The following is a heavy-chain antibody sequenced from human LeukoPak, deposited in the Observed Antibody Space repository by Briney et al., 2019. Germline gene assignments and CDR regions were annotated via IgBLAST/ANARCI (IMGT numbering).Heavy chain of an antibody. D-gene: IGHD6-13*01. J-gene: IGHJ4*02. CDR2: ISGSGGST. Sequence: PGGSLRLSCATSGFIFSTYALSWVRQAPGKGLEWASISGSGGSTYHADSVKGRFTISIDSSKNTLYLQMNSLRAEDTAIYFCARVIRAAPGKGYFDYWGQGTLVTVSS. V-gene: IGHV3-23*01. CDR1: GFIFSTYA. CDR3: ARVIRAAPGKGYFDY.